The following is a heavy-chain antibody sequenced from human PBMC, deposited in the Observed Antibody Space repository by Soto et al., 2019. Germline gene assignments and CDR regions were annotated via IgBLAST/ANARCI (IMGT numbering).Heavy chain of an antibody. CDR1: GFTFSTYE. Sequence: PGESLRLSCSASGFTFSTYEMNWVRQAPGKGLEWVSYISSSGATILYADSVKGRFTVSRDNPTDSLFLQMNSLRAEDTALYYCAKYVWGRSIVPWGQGTLGTV. V-gene: IGHV3-48*03. J-gene: IGHJ5*02. CDR3: AKYVWGRSIVP. CDR2: ISSSGATI. D-gene: IGHD3-16*01.